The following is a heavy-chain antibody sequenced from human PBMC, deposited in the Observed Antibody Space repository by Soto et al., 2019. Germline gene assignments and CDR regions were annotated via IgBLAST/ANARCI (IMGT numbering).Heavy chain of an antibody. CDR2: ISGSGGTT. CDR1: GFTFSSYA. J-gene: IGHJ4*02. V-gene: IGHV3-23*01. Sequence: GWSLRLSGAASGFTFSSYAMSWVLQAPGKGLEWVSAISGSGGTTYYADSVKGRFTISRDNSKNTLYMQMNSLRAEDTAVYYCAKAREMVRGIPANYWGQGTLVTVSS. D-gene: IGHD3-10*01. CDR3: AKAREMVRGIPANY.